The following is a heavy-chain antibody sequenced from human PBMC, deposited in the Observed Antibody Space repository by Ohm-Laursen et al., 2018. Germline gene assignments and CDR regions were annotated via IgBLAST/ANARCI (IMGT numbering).Heavy chain of an antibody. Sequence: SLRLSCAASGFTLSSYSMNWVRQAPGKGLEWVSYISSSSSTIYYADSVKGRFTISRDNAKNSLYLQMNSLRAEDTAVYYCARGLPVTAPHAFDIWGQGTMVTVSS. CDR3: ARGLPVTAPHAFDI. V-gene: IGHV3-48*01. D-gene: IGHD2-21*02. J-gene: IGHJ3*02. CDR1: GFTLSSYS. CDR2: ISSSSSTI.